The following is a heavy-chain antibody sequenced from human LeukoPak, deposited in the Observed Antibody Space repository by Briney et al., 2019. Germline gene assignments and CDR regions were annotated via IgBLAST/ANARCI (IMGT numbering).Heavy chain of an antibody. J-gene: IGHJ5*02. D-gene: IGHD3-16*02. V-gene: IGHV1-18*01. CDR3: AREPTELRLGELSRPNWFDP. Sequence: GASVKVSCKASGYTFTSYGISWVRQAPGQGLEWMGWISAYNGNTNYAQKLQGRVTMTTDTSTSTAYMELRSLRSDDTAVYYCAREPTELRLGELSRPNWFDPWGQGTLVTVSS. CDR1: GYTFTSYG. CDR2: ISAYNGNT.